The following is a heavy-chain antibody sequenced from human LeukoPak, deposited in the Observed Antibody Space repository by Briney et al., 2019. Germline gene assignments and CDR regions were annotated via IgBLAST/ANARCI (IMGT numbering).Heavy chain of an antibody. J-gene: IGHJ3*02. D-gene: IGHD6-19*01. Sequence: GASVKVSCKTSGYTFTNYYIHWVRQAPGQGLEWLGIINPSGGSTSYAQKFQGRVTMTRDTSTSTVYMELSSLRSEDTAVYYCARTPYSSGWYGGRDDAFDIWGQGTMVTVSS. V-gene: IGHV1-46*01. CDR3: ARTPYSSGWYGGRDDAFDI. CDR1: GYTFTNYY. CDR2: INPSGGST.